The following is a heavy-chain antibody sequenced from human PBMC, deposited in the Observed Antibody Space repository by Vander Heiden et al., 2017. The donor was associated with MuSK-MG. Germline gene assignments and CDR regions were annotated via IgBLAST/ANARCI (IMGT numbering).Heavy chain of an antibody. Sequence: EVQLVEPGGGLVQPGRSLRLPCTASGFTFGDYPMGWFRQAPGKGLEWVGFIRSKASGGTTEYAAAVKGRLTISRDDSKSIAYLQMKSVKTEDTAVYYFARLGDSSSWYARPWGQGTMVTVSS. J-gene: IGHJ5*02. CDR1: GFTFGDYP. CDR3: ARLGDSSSWYARP. V-gene: IGHV3-49*03. D-gene: IGHD6-13*01. CDR2: IRSKASGGTT.